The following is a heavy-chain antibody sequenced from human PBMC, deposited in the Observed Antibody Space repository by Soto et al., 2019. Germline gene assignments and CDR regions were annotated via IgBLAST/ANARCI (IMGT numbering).Heavy chain of an antibody. Sequence: ASVKVSCKASGHTFNDYYIHWVRQAPGQGLEWMGWINPKTGVTKFHQKFQGRVSLTRDTSISTAYMELSRLRSDDTALYYCARATLCSGGSCEVTTLDYWGQGTLVTVSS. V-gene: IGHV1-2*02. CDR1: GHTFNDYY. J-gene: IGHJ4*02. CDR3: ARATLCSGGSCEVTTLDY. D-gene: IGHD2-15*01. CDR2: INPKTGVT.